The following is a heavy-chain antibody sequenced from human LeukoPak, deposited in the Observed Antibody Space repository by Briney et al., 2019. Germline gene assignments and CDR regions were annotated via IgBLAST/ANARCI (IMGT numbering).Heavy chain of an antibody. J-gene: IGHJ4*02. D-gene: IGHD5-12*01. CDR3: AGDSGYDYYLDY. Sequence: ASVKVSCKASGGTFSSYAISWVRQAPGQGLEWMGIINPSGGSTSYAQKFQGRVTMTRDMSTSTVYMELSSLRSEDTAVYYCAGDSGYDYYLDYWGQGTLVTVSS. CDR2: INPSGGST. V-gene: IGHV1-46*01. CDR1: GGTFSSYA.